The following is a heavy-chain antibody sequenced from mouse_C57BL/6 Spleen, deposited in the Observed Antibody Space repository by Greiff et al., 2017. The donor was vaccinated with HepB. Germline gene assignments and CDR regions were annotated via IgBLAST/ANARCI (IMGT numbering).Heavy chain of an antibody. Sequence: QVQLQQSGAELVRPGASVTLSCKASGYTFTDYEMHWVKQTPVHGLEWIGAIDPETGGTAYNQKFKGKAILTADKSSSTAYMELRSLTSEDSAVYYCTKSYYYGSSYGWYFDVWGTGTTVTVSS. V-gene: IGHV1-15*01. CDR3: TKSYYYGSSYGWYFDV. CDR1: GYTFTDYE. D-gene: IGHD1-1*01. J-gene: IGHJ1*03. CDR2: IDPETGGT.